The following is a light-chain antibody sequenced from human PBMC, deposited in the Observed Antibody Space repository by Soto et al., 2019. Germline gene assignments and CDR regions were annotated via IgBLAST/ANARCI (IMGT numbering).Light chain of an antibody. J-gene: IGLJ2*01. V-gene: IGLV2-14*01. CDR2: DVS. CDR1: GSDVGGYNY. CDR3: SSYTSASTPLV. Sequence: QSALTQPASVSGSPGQSITISCTGTGSDVGGYNYVSWYQQHPGKAPKVMIYDVSNRPSGVSNRFSGSKSGNTASLTISGLLAEDEADYYCSSYTSASTPLVFGGGTKLPVL.